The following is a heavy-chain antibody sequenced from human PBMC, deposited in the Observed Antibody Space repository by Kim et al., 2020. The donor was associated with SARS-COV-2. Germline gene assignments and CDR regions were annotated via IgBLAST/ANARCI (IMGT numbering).Heavy chain of an antibody. Sequence: GGSLRLSCAASGFTFSSYWMSWVRQAPGKGLEWVANIKQDGSEKYYVDSVKGRFTISRDNAKNSLYLQMNSLRAEDTAVYYCAREGGQLRYFDWASDAFDIWGQGTMVTVSS. D-gene: IGHD3-9*01. V-gene: IGHV3-7*01. CDR3: AREGGQLRYFDWASDAFDI. CDR2: IKQDGSEK. J-gene: IGHJ3*02. CDR1: GFTFSSYW.